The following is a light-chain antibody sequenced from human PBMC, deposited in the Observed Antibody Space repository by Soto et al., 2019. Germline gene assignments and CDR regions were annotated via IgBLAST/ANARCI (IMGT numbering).Light chain of an antibody. CDR2: DVS. V-gene: IGLV2-11*01. CDR3: CSFAGTYTVV. J-gene: IGLJ2*01. Sequence: QSALTQPRSVSGSPGQSVTLSCSGSGSDVGGYDFVSWYQQHPGKAPKLIIYDVSKRPSGVPDRYSGSNSGNTASLTISGLQAEDEADYYCCSFAGTYTVVFGGGTKLTVL. CDR1: GSDVGGYDF.